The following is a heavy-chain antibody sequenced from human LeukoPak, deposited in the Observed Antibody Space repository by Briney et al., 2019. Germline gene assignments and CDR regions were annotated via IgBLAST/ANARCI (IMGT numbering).Heavy chain of an antibody. D-gene: IGHD3-10*01. CDR3: AKGHYGSGSYYYIDY. V-gene: IGHV1-8*01. Sequence: ASVKVSCKASGYTFTSYDINWVRQATGQGLEWMGWMNPNSGNTGYAQKFQGRVTMTRNTSISTAYMELSSLRAEDTAVYYCAKGHYGSGSYYYIDYWGQGTLVTVSS. CDR2: MNPNSGNT. CDR1: GYTFTSYD. J-gene: IGHJ4*02.